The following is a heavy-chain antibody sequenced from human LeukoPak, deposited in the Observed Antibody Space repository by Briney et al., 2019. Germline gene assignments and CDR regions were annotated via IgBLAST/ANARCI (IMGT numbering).Heavy chain of an antibody. Sequence: PSETLSLTCAVYGGSFSGYYWSWIRQPPGKGLEWIGEINHSGSTHYNPSLKSRVTISVDTSKNQFSLKLSSVTAADTAVYYCASQAPSHNSSSWYRHYYFDYWGQGTLVTVSS. D-gene: IGHD6-13*01. CDR3: ASQAPSHNSSSWYRHYYFDY. CDR1: GGSFSGYY. J-gene: IGHJ4*02. CDR2: INHSGST. V-gene: IGHV4-34*01.